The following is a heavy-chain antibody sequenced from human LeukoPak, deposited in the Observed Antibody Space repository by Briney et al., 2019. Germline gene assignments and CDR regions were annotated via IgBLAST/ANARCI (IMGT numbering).Heavy chain of an antibody. D-gene: IGHD1-26*01. CDR2: ISYGGSNK. Sequence: GGSLRLSCAASGFTFSSYGMHWVRQAPGKGLEWVAVISYGGSNKYYADSVKGRFTISRDNAKNTLYLQMNSLRAEDTAVYYCARVSVGAYQFDYWGQGTLVTVSS. V-gene: IGHV3-30*03. CDR1: GFTFSSYG. J-gene: IGHJ4*02. CDR3: ARVSVGAYQFDY.